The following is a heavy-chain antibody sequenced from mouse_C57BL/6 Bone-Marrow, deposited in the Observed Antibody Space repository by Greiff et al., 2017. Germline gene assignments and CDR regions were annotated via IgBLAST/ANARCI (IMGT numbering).Heavy chain of an antibody. CDR1: GYTFTSYW. V-gene: IGHV1-59*01. CDR3: ARGIYYDYDEDFDD. Sequence: QVQLQQPGAELVRPGTSVKLSCKASGYTFTSYWMHWVKQRPGQGLEWIGVIDPSDSYTNYNQKFKGKATLTVDTSSSTAYRQLSSLTSEDSAVYYCARGIYYDYDEDFDDWGQGTTLTVSS. D-gene: IGHD2-4*01. CDR2: IDPSDSYT. J-gene: IGHJ2*01.